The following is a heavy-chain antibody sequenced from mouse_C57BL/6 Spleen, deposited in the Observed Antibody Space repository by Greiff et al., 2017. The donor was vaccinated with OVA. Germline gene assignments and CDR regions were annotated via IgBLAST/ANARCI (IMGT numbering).Heavy chain of an antibody. CDR2: ISYDGSN. Sequence: EVQLQESGPGLVKPSQSLSLTCSVTGYSITSGYYWNWIRQFPGNKLEWMGYISYDGSNNYNPSLKNRISITRDTSKNQFFLKLNSVTTEDTATYYCARGDYYSNYGCAYWGQGTLVTVSA. CDR1: GYSITSGYY. CDR3: ARGDYYSNYGCAY. V-gene: IGHV3-6*01. J-gene: IGHJ3*01. D-gene: IGHD2-5*01.